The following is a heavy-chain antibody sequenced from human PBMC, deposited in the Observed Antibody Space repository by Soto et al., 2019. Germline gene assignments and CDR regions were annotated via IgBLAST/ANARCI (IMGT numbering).Heavy chain of an antibody. CDR3: AHPRGYGVFDAVDI. Sequence: EGSLRLSCAASGFNFISYAMNWVRQAPGKGLEWVSAINSGGESTFYAESVRGRFTISRDNSLNTLYLHMRSLRPEDTAVYYCAHPRGYGVFDAVDIWGQGTMVTVSS. CDR2: INSGGEST. CDR1: GFNFISYA. D-gene: IGHD4-17*01. V-gene: IGHV3-23*01. J-gene: IGHJ3*02.